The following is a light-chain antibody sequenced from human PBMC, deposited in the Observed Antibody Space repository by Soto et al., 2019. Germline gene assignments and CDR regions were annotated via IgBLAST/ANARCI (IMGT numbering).Light chain of an antibody. J-gene: IGKJ4*01. Sequence: EIVMTQSPATLTVSPGERVTLSCRASQSVSNNLAWYQQKPGQAPRLLIYGATATATGIPARFSGSGSGTEFTLTISSLQSEDFAVYYCQQRNDWPLTFGGGTKVEIK. CDR2: GAT. V-gene: IGKV3-15*01. CDR1: QSVSNN. CDR3: QQRNDWPLT.